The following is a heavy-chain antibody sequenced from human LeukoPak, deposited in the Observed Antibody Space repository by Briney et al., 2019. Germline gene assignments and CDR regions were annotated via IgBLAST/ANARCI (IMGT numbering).Heavy chain of an antibody. CDR2: IYTSGST. D-gene: IGHD3-9*01. CDR3: ARDRGDYDILTGYYWGKFDY. CDR1: GGSISSYY. V-gene: IGHV4-4*07. J-gene: IGHJ4*02. Sequence: PSETLSLTCTVSGGSISSYYWSWIRQPAGKGLEWIGRIYTSGSTNYNPSLKSRVTMSVDTSKNQFFLKLSSVTAADTAVYYCARDRGDYDILTGYYWGKFDYWGQGTLVTVSS.